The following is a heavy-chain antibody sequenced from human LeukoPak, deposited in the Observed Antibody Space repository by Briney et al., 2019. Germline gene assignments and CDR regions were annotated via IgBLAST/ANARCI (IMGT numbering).Heavy chain of an antibody. CDR2: IYSGGST. J-gene: IGHJ4*02. Sequence: GGSLRLSCAASGFTVSRNYMSWVRQAPGKGLEWVSVIYSGGSTYYADSVKGRFTISRDNSKNTLYLQMNSLRAEDTAVYYCARDAYGDKRGDYWGQGTLVTVSS. CDR1: GFTVSRNY. D-gene: IGHD4-17*01. CDR3: ARDAYGDKRGDY. V-gene: IGHV3-66*01.